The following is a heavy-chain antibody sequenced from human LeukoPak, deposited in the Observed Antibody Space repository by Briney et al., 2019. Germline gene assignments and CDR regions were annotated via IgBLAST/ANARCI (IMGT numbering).Heavy chain of an antibody. CDR2: IGAYNGDT. V-gene: IGHV1-18*04. CDR3: TRDHCRGDNCPSFDY. J-gene: IGHJ4*02. D-gene: IGHD2-15*01. CDR1: GYTFTSFG. Sequence: ASVKVSCKPSGYTFTSFGISWVRQAPGQGLEWMGWIGAYNGDTNYTPKFQGRVTMTTDTSTSTAYMDLRSLRSDDTAVYYCTRDHCRGDNCPSFDYWGQGTLVTVSS.